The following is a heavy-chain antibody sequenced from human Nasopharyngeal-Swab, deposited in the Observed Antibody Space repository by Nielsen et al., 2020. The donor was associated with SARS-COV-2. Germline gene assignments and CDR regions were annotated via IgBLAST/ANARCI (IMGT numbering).Heavy chain of an antibody. J-gene: IGHJ2*01. CDR1: GFIFLINY. V-gene: IGHV3-53*01. CDR2: IYNDGKT. Sequence: GGSLRLSCPPSGFIFLINYMNWVRQAPGKGLEWVSVIYNDGKTDYADSVKGRCTISRDISENTVYFQMNSLRAEDTAVYYCARGATWYFDLWGRGTLVTVSS. CDR3: ARGATWYFDL. D-gene: IGHD2-15*01.